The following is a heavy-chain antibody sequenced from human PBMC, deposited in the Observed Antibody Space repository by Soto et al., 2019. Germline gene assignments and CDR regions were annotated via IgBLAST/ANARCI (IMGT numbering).Heavy chain of an antibody. D-gene: IGHD3-3*01. J-gene: IGHJ6*02. CDR3: AREPGTYYDFWSGYYIPRYYYYYGMDV. CDR2: IYYSGST. Sequence: IGYIYYSGSTYYNPSLKSRVTISVDTSKNQFSLKLSSVTAADTAVYYCAREPGTYYDFWSGYYIPRYYYYYGMDVWGQGTTVTVSS. V-gene: IGHV4-31*02.